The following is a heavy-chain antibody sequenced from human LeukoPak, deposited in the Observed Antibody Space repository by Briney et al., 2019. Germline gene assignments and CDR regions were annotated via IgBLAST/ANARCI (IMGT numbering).Heavy chain of an antibody. CDR1: GFAFDYYW. D-gene: IGHD2-21*02. CDR2: IHSGGGVT. CDR3: SRELVAAMKFAHRGMDA. V-gene: IGHV3-74*01. J-gene: IGHJ6*02. Sequence: GGSLSLSCAASGFAFDYYWMNWVLQAPGKRLVWVSRIHSGGGVTRYAESVKGRFTISRDNAKNTLYLQMNDLTVEDTGVYYCSRELVAAMKFAHRGMDAWGQGTTGTVSS.